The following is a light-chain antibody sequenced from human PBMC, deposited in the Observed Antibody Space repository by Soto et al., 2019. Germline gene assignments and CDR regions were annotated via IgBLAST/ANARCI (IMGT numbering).Light chain of an antibody. CDR2: DVD. Sequence: QSALTQPASVSGSPGQSITISCTGTSSDVGGYNYVSWYQQHPGKAPKLMIYDVDNRPSGVSNRFSGSKSGNTASLTISGLQAEDEADYYCISYTSRSTDVVFGGGTKVTVL. J-gene: IGLJ2*01. CDR3: ISYTSRSTDVV. V-gene: IGLV2-14*01. CDR1: SSDVGGYNY.